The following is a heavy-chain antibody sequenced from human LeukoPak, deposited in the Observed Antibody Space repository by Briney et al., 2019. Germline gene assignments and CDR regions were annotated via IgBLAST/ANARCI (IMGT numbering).Heavy chain of an antibody. V-gene: IGHV3-21*01. CDR3: ARVSGYSYGTTV. CDR2: ISSSSSYI. CDR1: GFTFSSYS. D-gene: IGHD5-18*01. Sequence: GGSLRLSCAASGFTFSSYSMNWVRQAPGKGPDSVPSISSSSSYIYYADSVKGRFTISRDNAKNSLYLQMNSLRAEDTAVYYCARVSGYSYGTTVWGQGTLVTVSS. J-gene: IGHJ4*02.